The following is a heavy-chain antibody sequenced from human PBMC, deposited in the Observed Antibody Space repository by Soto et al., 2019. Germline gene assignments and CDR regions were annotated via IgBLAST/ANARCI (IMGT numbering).Heavy chain of an antibody. V-gene: IGHV4-31*03. J-gene: IGHJ6*02. Sequence: SETLSLTCTVSGGSISSGGYYWSWIRQHPGKGLEWIGYIYYSGSTYYNPSLKSRVTISVDTSKNQFSLKLSSVTAADTAVYYCARGLCGSCYSFLHYYYGMDVWGQGTTVTVSS. D-gene: IGHD2-15*01. CDR3: ARGLCGSCYSFLHYYYGMDV. CDR2: IYYSGST. CDR1: GGSISSGGYY.